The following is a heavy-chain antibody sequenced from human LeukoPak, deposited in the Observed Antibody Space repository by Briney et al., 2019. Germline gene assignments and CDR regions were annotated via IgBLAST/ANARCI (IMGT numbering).Heavy chain of an antibody. CDR2: IYHSGST. CDR1: GYSISSGYY. D-gene: IGHD1-26*01. J-gene: IGHJ4*02. CDR3: ARDLGGGSFLDY. Sequence: SETLSLTCTVSGYSISSGYYWGWIRQPPGKGLEWIGSIYHSGSTYFNPSLKSRVTISVDRSKNQFSLKLSSVTAADTAVYYCARDLGGGSFLDYWGQGTLVTVSS. V-gene: IGHV4-38-2*02.